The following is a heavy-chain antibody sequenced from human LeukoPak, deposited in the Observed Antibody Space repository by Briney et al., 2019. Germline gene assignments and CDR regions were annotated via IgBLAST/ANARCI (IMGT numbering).Heavy chain of an antibody. CDR3: ARAQQLGRHFDY. D-gene: IGHD6-13*01. J-gene: IGHJ4*02. V-gene: IGHV4-34*01. CDR2: INYSGST. CDR1: GGSFSGYY. Sequence: SETLSLTCAVYGGSFSGYYWSWIRQPPGKGLEWIGEINYSGSTNHNPSLKSRVTISVDTSKNQFSLKLSSVTAADTAVYYCARAQQLGRHFDYWGQGTLVTVSS.